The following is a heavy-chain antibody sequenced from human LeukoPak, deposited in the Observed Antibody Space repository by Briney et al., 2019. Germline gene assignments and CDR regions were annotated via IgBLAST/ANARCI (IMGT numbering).Heavy chain of an antibody. V-gene: IGHV4-39*02. CDR1: GGSISSSSYY. CDR3: ARDFRDYDYVWGPKKAYYYYMDV. J-gene: IGHJ6*03. Sequence: PSETLSLTCTVSGGSISSSSYYWGWIRQPPGKGLEWIGSIYYSGSTYYNQSPKSRVTISVDTSKNQFSLKLSSVTAADTAVYYCARDFRDYDYVWGPKKAYYYYMDVWGKGTTVTVSS. D-gene: IGHD3-16*01. CDR2: IYYSGST.